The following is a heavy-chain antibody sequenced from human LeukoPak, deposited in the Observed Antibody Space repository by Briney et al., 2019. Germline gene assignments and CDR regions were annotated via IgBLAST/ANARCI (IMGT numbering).Heavy chain of an antibody. J-gene: IGHJ4*02. V-gene: IGHV3-7*01. CDR1: GFRFGDYW. D-gene: IGHD1-26*01. Sequence: GGSLRLSCAASGFRFGDYWMTWARHVPGKGLEWVANIKQDGAEKHYAESVEGRFIISRDNAKNSLYLEMDSLKVEDTAVYYCARDQSGSLDYWGQGTLVTVSS. CDR2: IKQDGAEK. CDR3: ARDQSGSLDY.